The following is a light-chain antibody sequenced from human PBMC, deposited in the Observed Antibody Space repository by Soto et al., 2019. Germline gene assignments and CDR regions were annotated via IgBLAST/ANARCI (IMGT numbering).Light chain of an antibody. V-gene: IGKV3-11*01. CDR3: QQRNNWPPWT. Sequence: IVLTQSPATLSLSPGERATLSCRASQSVDYSLAWYQQKPGQAPRLLLYDASNRATGIPARFSGSGSGTEFTLTISSLAPEDFAVYYCQQRNNWPPWTFGQGTKVEIK. CDR2: DAS. J-gene: IGKJ1*01. CDR1: QSVDYS.